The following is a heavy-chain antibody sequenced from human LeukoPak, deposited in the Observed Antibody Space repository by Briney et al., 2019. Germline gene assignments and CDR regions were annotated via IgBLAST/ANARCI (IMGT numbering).Heavy chain of an antibody. Sequence: GGSVRFSGAASGFTFSSFSMNWLRQGPGKGLMWVSSISSSSSYIYYADSVKGRFTTSRDNAKNSLYPEMNSLRAEDTAVYYCARGYYYDSSGYYWDYWGQGTLVTVSS. CDR1: GFTFSSFS. CDR2: ISSSSSYI. CDR3: ARGYYYDSSGYYWDY. D-gene: IGHD3-22*01. J-gene: IGHJ4*02. V-gene: IGHV3-21*01.